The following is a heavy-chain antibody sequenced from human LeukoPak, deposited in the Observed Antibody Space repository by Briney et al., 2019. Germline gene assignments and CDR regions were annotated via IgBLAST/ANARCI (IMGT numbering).Heavy chain of an antibody. D-gene: IGHD6-13*01. J-gene: IGHJ6*02. CDR1: GGSFSGYY. CDR3: ARAPGYSSYYYGMDV. Sequence: SETLSLTCAVYGGSFSGYYWSWIRQPPRKGLEWIGEINHSGSTNYNPSLKSRVTISVDTSKNQFSLKLSSVTAADTAVYYCARAPGYSSYYYGMDVWGQGTTVTVSS. CDR2: INHSGST. V-gene: IGHV4-34*01.